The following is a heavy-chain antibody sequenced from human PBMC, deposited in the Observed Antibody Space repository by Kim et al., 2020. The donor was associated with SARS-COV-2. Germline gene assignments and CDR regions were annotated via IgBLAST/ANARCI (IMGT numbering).Heavy chain of an antibody. J-gene: IGHJ4*02. V-gene: IGHV1-69*01. Sequence: YAQKFQGRVTITADESTSTAYMELSSLRSEDTAVYYCARVGDGYNYYFDYWGQGTLVTVSS. CDR3: ARVGDGYNYYFDY. D-gene: IGHD5-12*01.